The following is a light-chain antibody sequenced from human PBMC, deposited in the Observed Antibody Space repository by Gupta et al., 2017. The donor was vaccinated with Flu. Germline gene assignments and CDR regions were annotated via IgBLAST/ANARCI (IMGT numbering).Light chain of an antibody. CDR1: SSDVGSHNY. Sequence: HSALTQPASLSGSPGQSITISCPGTSSDVGSHNYVSWYQQHPGKAPRLMIYDVRHRPSGISDRFSGSKSDNTASLTISGLQAEDEADYYCLSYTGSSTYVFGTGTKVTVL. J-gene: IGLJ1*01. V-gene: IGLV2-14*03. CDR3: LSYTGSSTYV. CDR2: DVR.